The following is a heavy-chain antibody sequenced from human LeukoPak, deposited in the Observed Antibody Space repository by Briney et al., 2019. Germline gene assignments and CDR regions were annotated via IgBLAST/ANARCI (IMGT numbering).Heavy chain of an antibody. CDR1: GFTFSSYS. V-gene: IGHV3-21*01. D-gene: IGHD2-2*01. CDR2: ISSSSSHI. J-gene: IGHJ4*02. Sequence: GGSLRLSCAASGFTFSSYSMNWVRQAPGKGLEWVSSISSSSSHICYADSVKGRFTISRDNAKNSLYLQMNSLRAEDTAVYYCASLNCSSISCYANYWGQGTLVTVSS. CDR3: ASLNCSSISCYANY.